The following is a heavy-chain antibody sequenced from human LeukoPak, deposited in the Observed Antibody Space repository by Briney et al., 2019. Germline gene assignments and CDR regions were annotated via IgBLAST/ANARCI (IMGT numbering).Heavy chain of an antibody. V-gene: IGHV3-21*01. J-gene: IGHJ4*02. CDR3: ARDLGSIVDY. Sequence: GGSLRLSCAASKFTFSSYSMNWVRQAPGKGLGWVSSISSSSSYIYYADSVKGRFTISRDNAKNSLYLQMNSLRAEDTAVYYCARDLGSIVDYWGQGTLVTVSS. D-gene: IGHD3-10*01. CDR2: ISSSSSYI. CDR1: KFTFSSYS.